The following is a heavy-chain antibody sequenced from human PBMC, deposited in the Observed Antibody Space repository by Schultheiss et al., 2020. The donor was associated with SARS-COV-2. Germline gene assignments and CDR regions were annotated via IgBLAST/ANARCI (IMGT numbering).Heavy chain of an antibody. D-gene: IGHD1-20*01. J-gene: IGHJ4*02. Sequence: SETLSLTCTVSGGSISSYYWSWIRQPPGKGLEWIGSIYYSGSTYYNPSLKSRVTISVDTSKNQFSLKLSSVTAADTAVYYCAREGPDRYNWNDPSDFDYWGQGTLVTVSS. CDR1: GGSISSYY. CDR3: AREGPDRYNWNDPSDFDY. CDR2: IYYSGST. V-gene: IGHV4-59*12.